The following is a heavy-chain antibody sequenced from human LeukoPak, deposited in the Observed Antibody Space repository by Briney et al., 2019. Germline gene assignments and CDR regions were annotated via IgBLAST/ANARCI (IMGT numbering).Heavy chain of an antibody. CDR3: AKNDHYYDSSGYYYVDY. D-gene: IGHD3-22*01. V-gene: IGHV3-23*01. CDR2: ISGSGGST. J-gene: IGHJ4*02. Sequence: PGGSLRLSCAASRFTFSSYAMSWVRQAPGKGLEWVSAISGSGGSTYYADSVKGRFTISRDNSKNTLYLQMNSLRAEDTAVYYCAKNDHYYDSSGYYYVDYWGQGTLVTVSS. CDR1: RFTFSSYA.